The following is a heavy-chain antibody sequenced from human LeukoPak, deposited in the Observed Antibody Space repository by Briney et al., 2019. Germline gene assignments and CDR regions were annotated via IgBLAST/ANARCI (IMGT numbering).Heavy chain of an antibody. CDR2: IYYSGST. Sequence: SETLSLTCTVSGGSIRSYYWSWIRQPPGKGLEWIGYIYYSGSTNYNPSLKSRVSISVDTSKNQFSLKLSSVTAADTAVYYCAKDARRTSGWYFFDYWGQGTLVTVSS. CDR1: GGSIRSYY. J-gene: IGHJ4*02. V-gene: IGHV4-59*01. D-gene: IGHD6-19*01. CDR3: AKDARRTSGWYFFDY.